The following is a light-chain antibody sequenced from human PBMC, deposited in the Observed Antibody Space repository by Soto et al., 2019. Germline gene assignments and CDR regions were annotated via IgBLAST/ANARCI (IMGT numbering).Light chain of an antibody. CDR2: GAT. CDR1: QGIRND. V-gene: IGKV1-6*01. J-gene: IGKJ1*01. Sequence: AIQMTQSPSSLSASVGDRVTITCRASQGIRNDLGWYQQKPGKAPKLLTFGATTLQSGVPSRFSASGSGPDFTLTISSLQAEDFATYYCLQDYNYPWTFGQGTKVDIK. CDR3: LQDYNYPWT.